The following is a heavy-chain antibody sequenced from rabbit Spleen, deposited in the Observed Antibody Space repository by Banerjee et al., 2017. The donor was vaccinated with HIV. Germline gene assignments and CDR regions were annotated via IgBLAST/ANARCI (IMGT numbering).Heavy chain of an antibody. CDR2: IYAGSSGTT. D-gene: IGHD4-2*01. Sequence: QEQLEESGGDLVKPEGSLRLTCTASGFSFSASYWICWVRQAPGKGLEWIACIYAGSSGTTYYASWAKGRFTISITSSTTVTLQMTSLTAADTATYFCAKSDAAGSWSLDLWGPGTLVTVS. CDR3: AKSDAAGSWSLDL. CDR1: GFSFSASYW. V-gene: IGHV1S45*01. J-gene: IGHJ3*01.